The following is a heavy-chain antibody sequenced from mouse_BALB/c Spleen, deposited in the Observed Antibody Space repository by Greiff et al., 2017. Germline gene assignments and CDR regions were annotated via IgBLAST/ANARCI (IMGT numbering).Heavy chain of an antibody. CDR2: IDPENGNT. V-gene: IGHV14-1*02. D-gene: IGHD2-3*01. CDR3: ARRGGYYVGFAY. CDR1: GFNIKDYY. Sequence: VQLQQSGAELVRPGALVKLSCKASGFNIKDYYMHWVKQRPEQGLEWIGWIDPENGNTIYDPKFQGKASITADTSSNTAYLQLSSLTSEDTAVYYCARRGGYYVGFAYWGQGTLVTVSA. J-gene: IGHJ3*01.